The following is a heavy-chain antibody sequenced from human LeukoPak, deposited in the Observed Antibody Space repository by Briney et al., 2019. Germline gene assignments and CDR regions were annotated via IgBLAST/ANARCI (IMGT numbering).Heavy chain of an antibody. Sequence: SQTLSLTCTVFGGSISSGNYYWNWIRPHPGKGLEWIGYIYYSESTCSNPSLNSGVTISIDTSKNQFSLKLSSVTVADKAVYFCARSAGVNYFDYWGQGTLVTVSS. V-gene: IGHV4-31*03. J-gene: IGHJ4*02. D-gene: IGHD7-27*01. CDR1: GGSISSGNYY. CDR2: IYYSEST. CDR3: ARSAGVNYFDY.